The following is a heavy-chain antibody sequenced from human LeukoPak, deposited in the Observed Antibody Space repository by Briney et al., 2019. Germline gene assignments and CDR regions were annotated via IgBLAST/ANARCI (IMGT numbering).Heavy chain of an antibody. D-gene: IGHD3-22*01. CDR1: GYTFTSYG. CDR2: ISAYNGNT. J-gene: IGHJ4*02. Sequence: GASVKVSCKASGYTFTSYGISWARQAPGQGLEWMGWISAYNGNTNYAQKLQGRVTMTTDTSTSTAYMELRSLRSDDTAVYYCARVSPDDSSGYSFDYWGQGTLVTVSS. V-gene: IGHV1-18*01. CDR3: ARVSPDDSSGYSFDY.